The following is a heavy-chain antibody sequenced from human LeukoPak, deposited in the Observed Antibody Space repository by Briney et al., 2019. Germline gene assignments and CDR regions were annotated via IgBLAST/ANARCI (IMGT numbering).Heavy chain of an antibody. J-gene: IGHJ4*02. Sequence: PSETLSLTCTVSSGSISSDYWSWIRQPPGKGLEWIGYIYYSGTTNYNPSLKSRVTMSVDTSNTLFSLKLSSVTAADTAVYYCARSKYYCGYWGQGSLVTVSS. CDR3: ARSKYYCGY. CDR2: IYYSGTT. V-gene: IGHV4-59*01. CDR1: SGSISSDY.